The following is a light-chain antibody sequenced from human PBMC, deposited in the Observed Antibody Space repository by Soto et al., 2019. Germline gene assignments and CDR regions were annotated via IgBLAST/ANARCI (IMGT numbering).Light chain of an antibody. CDR3: QQRSNWHS. CDR2: DAS. Sequence: EIVLTQSPATLSLSPGERATLSCRASQSVNTYLAWYQQKPGQAPRLLIYDASTRATGIPDRFSGSASGTDFTLTISSLEPEDFAVYYCQQRSNWHSFGPGTRLEIK. CDR1: QSVNTY. V-gene: IGKV3-11*01. J-gene: IGKJ5*01.